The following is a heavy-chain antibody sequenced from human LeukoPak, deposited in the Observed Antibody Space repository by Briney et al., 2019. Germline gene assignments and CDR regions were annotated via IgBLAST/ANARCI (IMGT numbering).Heavy chain of an antibody. Sequence: GGSLRLSCAASGFTFSSSAMTWVRQAPGKGLEWVSSISDNGGSTYFADSVKARFTISRDNSKNTLYLQMSSLRAEDTGVYYCAKDRAAARPYYWGQGTLVTVSS. D-gene: IGHD6-6*01. CDR1: GFTFSSSA. CDR3: AKDRAAARPYY. J-gene: IGHJ4*02. V-gene: IGHV3-23*01. CDR2: ISDNGGST.